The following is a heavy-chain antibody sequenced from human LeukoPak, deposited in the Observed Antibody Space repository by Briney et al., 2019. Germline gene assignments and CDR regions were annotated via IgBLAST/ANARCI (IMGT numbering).Heavy chain of an antibody. D-gene: IGHD2-2*01. CDR2: IYYTGST. CDR3: ARVYQSAEYYFDY. Sequence: PSETLSLTCTVSGGSIDSYYWSWIRQPPGKGLEWIGYIYYTGSTEYHPSLKSRVTTSLDTSKNQFSLKLTSVTAADTAVYYCARVYQSAEYYFDYWGQGNLASVSS. V-gene: IGHV4-59*01. CDR1: GGSIDSYY. J-gene: IGHJ4*02.